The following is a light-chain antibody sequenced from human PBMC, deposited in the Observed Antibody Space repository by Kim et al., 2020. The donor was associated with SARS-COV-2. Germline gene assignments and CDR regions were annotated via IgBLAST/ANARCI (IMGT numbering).Light chain of an antibody. Sequence: ATINCKSSQSVLYSINNLNYLAWYQQKPGQPPQLLIYWASTRQSGVPDRFSGSGSGTDFNLTISSLQAEDVAVYYCQQYYSDYPTFGGGTKVEIK. CDR3: QQYYSDYPT. CDR1: QSVLYSINNLNY. V-gene: IGKV4-1*01. J-gene: IGKJ4*01. CDR2: WAS.